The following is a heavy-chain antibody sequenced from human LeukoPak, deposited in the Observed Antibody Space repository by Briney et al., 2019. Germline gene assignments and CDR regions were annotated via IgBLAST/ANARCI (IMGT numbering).Heavy chain of an antibody. CDR3: ARGSHSSFDY. J-gene: IGHJ4*02. CDR1: GDSLSNNNVA. V-gene: IGHV6-1*01. D-gene: IGHD3-10*01. CDR2: TYYRPKFNT. Sequence: TLSLTCAISGDSLSNNNVAWNWIRQSPSRGLEWLGRTYYRPKFNTDYAVSVKSRIAINSDTSKKQFSLQLNSVTPEDTGVYYCARGSHSSFDYWGQGTLVTVSS.